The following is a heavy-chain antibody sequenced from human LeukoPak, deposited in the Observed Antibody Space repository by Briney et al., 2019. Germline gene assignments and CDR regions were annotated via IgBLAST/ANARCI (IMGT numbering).Heavy chain of an antibody. D-gene: IGHD2-2*01. CDR2: ISYDGSNK. Sequence: PGGSLRLSCAASGFTFSSYAMHWVRQAPGKGLEWVAVISYDGSNKYYADSVKGRFTISRDNSKNTLYLQMNSLRAEDTAVYYCARDRQYQLLVPFDYWGQGTLVTVSS. CDR1: GFTFSSYA. J-gene: IGHJ4*02. CDR3: ARDRQYQLLVPFDY. V-gene: IGHV3-30-3*01.